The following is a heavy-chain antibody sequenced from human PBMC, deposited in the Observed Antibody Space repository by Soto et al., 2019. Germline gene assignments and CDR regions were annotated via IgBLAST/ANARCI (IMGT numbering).Heavy chain of an antibody. V-gene: IGHV3-33*01. CDR2: IWYDGSNK. J-gene: IGHJ6*02. CDR1: GFTFSSYG. Sequence: QVQLVESGGGVVQPGRSLRLSCAASGFTFSSYGMHWVRQAPGKGLEWVAVIWYDGSNKYYADSVKGRFTISRDNSKNTPYLQMNSLRAEDTAVYYCARRSGGMDVWGQGTTVTVSS. CDR3: ARRSGGMDV.